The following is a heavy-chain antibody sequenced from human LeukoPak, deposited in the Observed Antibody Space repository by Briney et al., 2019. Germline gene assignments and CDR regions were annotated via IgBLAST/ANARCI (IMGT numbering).Heavy chain of an antibody. J-gene: IGHJ4*02. CDR1: GFTFDDYA. V-gene: IGHV3-9*01. CDR3: AKDKDREGYYFDY. D-gene: IGHD1-26*01. CDR2: ISWNSGSI. Sequence: GGSLRLSCAASGFTFDDYAMHWVRQAPGKGLEWLSGISWNSGSIGYADSVKGRFTISRDNAKNSLYLQMNSLRAEDTALYYCAKDKDREGYYFDYWGQGTLVTVSS.